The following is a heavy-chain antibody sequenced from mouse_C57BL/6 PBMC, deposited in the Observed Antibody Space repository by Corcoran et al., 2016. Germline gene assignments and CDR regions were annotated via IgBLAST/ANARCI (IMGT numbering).Heavy chain of an antibody. J-gene: IGHJ1*03. Sequence: DVQLQESGPGLVKPSQSLSLTCSVTGYSITSGYYWNWIRQFPGNKLEWMGYISYDGSNNYNPSLKNRISITRDTSKNQFFLKLNSVTTEDTATYYCARDNLLRDFDVWSTGTSVTVSS. CDR2: ISYDGSN. V-gene: IGHV3-6*01. D-gene: IGHD1-1*01. CDR3: ARDNLLRDFDV. CDR1: GYSITSGYY.